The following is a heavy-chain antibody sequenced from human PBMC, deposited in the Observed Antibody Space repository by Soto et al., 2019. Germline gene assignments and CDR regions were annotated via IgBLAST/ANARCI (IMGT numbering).Heavy chain of an antibody. V-gene: IGHV4-59*01. CDR2: IYYSGST. CDR1: GGSISSYY. D-gene: IGHD5-18*01. J-gene: IGHJ5*02. Sequence: SETLSLTCTVSGGSISSYYWSWIRQPPGKGLEWIGYIYYSGSTNYNPSLKSRVTISVDTSKNQFSPKLSSVTAADTAVYYCAREEDTAMDPWGQGTLVTVSS. CDR3: AREEDTAMDP.